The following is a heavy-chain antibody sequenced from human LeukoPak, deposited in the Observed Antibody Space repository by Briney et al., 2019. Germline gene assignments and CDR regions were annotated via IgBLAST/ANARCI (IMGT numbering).Heavy chain of an antibody. V-gene: IGHV4-39*07. CDR1: GGSISSSSYY. CDR2: IYYSGST. D-gene: IGHD2-15*01. J-gene: IGHJ4*02. Sequence: SETLSLTCTVSGGSISSSSYYWGWIRQPPGKGLEWIGSIYYSGSTYYNPSLKSRVTISVDTSKNQFSLKLSSVTAADTAVYYCASFCGGSCYSDYWGQGTLVTVSS. CDR3: ASFCGGSCYSDY.